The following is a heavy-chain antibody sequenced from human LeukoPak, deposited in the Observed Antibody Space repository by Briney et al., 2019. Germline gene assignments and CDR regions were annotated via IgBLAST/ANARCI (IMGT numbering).Heavy chain of an antibody. D-gene: IGHD6-6*01. V-gene: IGHV3-23*01. CDR2: IGGSGDST. J-gene: IGHJ4*02. CDR3: AKAIDSSSGYYFDY. CDR1: GFTFTSYA. Sequence: GGRLRLSCAASGFTFTSYAMSWVRQAPGKGLEWVSAIGGSGDSTYYADSVKGRFTISRDNSKNTLYLQMNSLRADDTAVYYCAKAIDSSSGYYFDYWGQGTLVTVSS.